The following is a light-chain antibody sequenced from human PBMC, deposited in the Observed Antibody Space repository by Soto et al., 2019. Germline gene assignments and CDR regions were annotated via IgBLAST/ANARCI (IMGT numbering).Light chain of an antibody. Sequence: DIQMTQSPSTLSASVGDRVTNTCRASQSISGWLAWYQQNPGKAPKLLIYKASTLESGVPSRFSGSGSGTEFTLTISSLQPDDFATYYCQQYNNYGSWTFGQGTKVDIK. CDR1: QSISGW. J-gene: IGKJ1*01. CDR3: QQYNNYGSWT. CDR2: KAS. V-gene: IGKV1-5*03.